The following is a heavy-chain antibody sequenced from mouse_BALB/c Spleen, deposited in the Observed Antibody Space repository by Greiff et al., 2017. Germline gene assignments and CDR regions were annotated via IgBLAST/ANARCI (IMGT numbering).Heavy chain of an antibody. CDR1: VYDFPSHD. CDR2: INSDGGST. V-gene: IGHV5-2*01. CDR3: ARHDDGNWFAY. J-gene: IGHJ3*01. D-gene: IGHD2-1*01. Sequence: VKLMESGGGLVQPGESLKLSCVSTVYDFPSHDMSWVRQTPEKRLELVAAINSDGGSTYYPDTMEGRFIISRDNTKTTLYLQMSSLRSEDTALYYCARHDDGNWFAYWGQGTRVTGAA.